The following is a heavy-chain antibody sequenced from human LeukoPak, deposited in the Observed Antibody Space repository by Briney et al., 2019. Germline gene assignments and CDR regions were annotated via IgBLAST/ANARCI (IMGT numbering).Heavy chain of an antibody. CDR2: INPNSGGT. CDR3: AKRGGALSH. V-gene: IGHV1-2*02. CDR1: GYTFTDYY. J-gene: IGHJ4*02. Sequence: GASVKVSCKTSGYTFTDYYMHWVRQAPGQGLEWMGWINPNSGGTKSAPKFQGRVAMTRVTSINTAYMEVSGLTPDDTAVYYCAKRGGALSHWGQGTPVTVSS. D-gene: IGHD2-21*01.